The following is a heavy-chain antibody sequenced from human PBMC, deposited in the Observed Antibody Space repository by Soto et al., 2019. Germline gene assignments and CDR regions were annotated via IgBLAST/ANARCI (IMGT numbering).Heavy chain of an antibody. V-gene: IGHV3-53*01. CDR2: IYSGGST. CDR1: GFSVTANY. Sequence: EVQVVESGEGLIQPGGSLRLSCEVSGFSVTANYMSWVRQAPGKGLEWVSVIYSGGSTYYIDSVKGRFSISRDISKNTLYLQMNSLRAEDTAVYYCHGYGYWGQGTLVTVSS. CDR3: HGYGY. J-gene: IGHJ4*02. D-gene: IGHD5-12*01.